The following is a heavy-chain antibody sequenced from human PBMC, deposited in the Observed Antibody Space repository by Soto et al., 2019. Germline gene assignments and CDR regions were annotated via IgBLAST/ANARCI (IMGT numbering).Heavy chain of an antibody. CDR1: GFTFSSYA. CDR2: ISGSGGGT. J-gene: IGHJ4*02. V-gene: IGHV3-23*01. Sequence: EVQLLESGGGLVQPGGSLRLSCATSGFTFSSYAMTWVRQAPGKGLEWVSGISGSGGGTYYADSVKGRFTISRDNSKNTLDLQMNILRAEETAVYYCAKGSAGCCSGGSCYPFDYWGQGILVTVSS. D-gene: IGHD2-15*01. CDR3: AKGSAGCCSGGSCYPFDY.